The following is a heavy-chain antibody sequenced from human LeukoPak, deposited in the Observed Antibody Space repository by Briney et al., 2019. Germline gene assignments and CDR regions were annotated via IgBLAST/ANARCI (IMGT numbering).Heavy chain of an antibody. Sequence: PRASVKVSCKASGGTFSSYAISWVRQAPGQGLEWMGRIIPILGIANYAQKFQGRVTITADKSTSTAYMELSSLRSEDTAVYYCARARGSYYPVGYWGQGTLVTVSS. D-gene: IGHD1-26*01. CDR1: GGTFSSYA. J-gene: IGHJ4*02. V-gene: IGHV1-69*04. CDR2: IIPILGIA. CDR3: ARARGSYYPVGY.